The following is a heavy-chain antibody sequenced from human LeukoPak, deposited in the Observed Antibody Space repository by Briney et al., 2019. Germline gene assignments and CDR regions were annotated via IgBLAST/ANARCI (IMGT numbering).Heavy chain of an antibody. CDR1: GGSISSSSYY. CDR3: ARVSWFPGTSYYYMDV. D-gene: IGHD1-1*01. Sequence: SETLSLTCTVSGGSISSSSYYWGWIRQPPGKGLEWFGYVYDSGTTNYNPSLNSRVTISVDTSKNQFSLKLSSVTAADTAVYYCARVSWFPGTSYYYMDVWGKGTTVTVSS. V-gene: IGHV4-61*05. CDR2: VYDSGTT. J-gene: IGHJ6*03.